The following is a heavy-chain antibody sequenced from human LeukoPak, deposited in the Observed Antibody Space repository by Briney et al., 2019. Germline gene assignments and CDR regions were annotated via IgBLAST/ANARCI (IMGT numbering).Heavy chain of an antibody. CDR1: GYTFTSYG. V-gene: IGHV1-18*01. Sequence: ASVKVPCKASGYTFTSYGISWVRQAPGQGLEWMGWISAYNGNTKYAQKFQGRVTMTRDMSTSTVYMELSSLRSEDTAVYYCARESAAYYYDSSGYYDYWGQGTLVTVSS. D-gene: IGHD3-22*01. CDR3: ARESAAYYYDSSGYYDY. J-gene: IGHJ4*02. CDR2: ISAYNGNT.